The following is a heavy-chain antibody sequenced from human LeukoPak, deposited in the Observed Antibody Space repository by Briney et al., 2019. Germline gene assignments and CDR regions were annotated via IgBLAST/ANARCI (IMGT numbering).Heavy chain of an antibody. Sequence: GGSLRLSCAASGFIVSSNYMSWVRQAPGKGLEWVSVIYSGGSTYYADSVKGRFTISRDNSKNTLYLQMNSLRAEDTAVYYCARGLGSPVPTWFDPWGQGTLVTVSS. CDR1: GFIVSSNY. V-gene: IGHV3-66*01. CDR3: ARGLGSPVPTWFDP. CDR2: IYSGGST. D-gene: IGHD3-16*01. J-gene: IGHJ5*02.